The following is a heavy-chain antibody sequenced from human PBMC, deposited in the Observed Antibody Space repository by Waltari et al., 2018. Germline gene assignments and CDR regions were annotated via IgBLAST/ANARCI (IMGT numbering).Heavy chain of an antibody. Sequence: EVQLVESGGGLVQPGGSLRLYCAASGFTVRRNYMSWVRQAPGKGLEWVSVIYSGGSTYYADSVKGRFTISRDNSKNTLYLQMNSLRAEDTAVYYCAREINDYGDYRSYWGQGTLVTVSS. CDR2: IYSGGST. CDR1: GFTVRRNY. D-gene: IGHD4-17*01. CDR3: AREINDYGDYRSY. J-gene: IGHJ4*02. V-gene: IGHV3-66*02.